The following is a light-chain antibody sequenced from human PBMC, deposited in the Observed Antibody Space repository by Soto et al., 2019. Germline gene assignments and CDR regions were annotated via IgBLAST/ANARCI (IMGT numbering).Light chain of an antibody. Sequence: QSALSQPASVSGSPGHAITISCSGTRSDIGSYNYVAWYQQFPGKTPKILIYGVSNRPSGVSSRFSGSKSGNTASLTISGLQAEDEADYYCISYTGSSTYYVFGSGTKVTVL. CDR1: RSDIGSYNY. V-gene: IGLV2-14*01. J-gene: IGLJ1*01. CDR2: GVS. CDR3: ISYTGSSTYYV.